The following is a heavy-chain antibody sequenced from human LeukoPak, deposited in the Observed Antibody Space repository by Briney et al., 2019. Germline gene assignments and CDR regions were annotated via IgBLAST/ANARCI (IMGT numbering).Heavy chain of an antibody. CDR3: ARLVLAYCGGDCFSDWYFDL. J-gene: IGHJ2*01. D-gene: IGHD2-21*02. CDR1: GGSFSDYY. CDR2: INHSGST. Sequence: PSETLSLTCAVYGGSFSDYYWSWIRQPPGKGLEWIGEINHSGSTNYNTSLKSRVTISLDTSKNQFSLKLSSVTAADTAVYYCARLVLAYCGGDCFSDWYFDLWGRGTLVTVSS. V-gene: IGHV4-34*01.